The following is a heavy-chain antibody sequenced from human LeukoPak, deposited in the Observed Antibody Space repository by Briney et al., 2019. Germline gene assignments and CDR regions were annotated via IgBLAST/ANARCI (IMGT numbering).Heavy chain of an antibody. V-gene: IGHV3-53*01. CDR3: ARVLWNGDYPRFDY. CDR2: IYSGGTT. CDR1: GFTVSSNY. D-gene: IGHD4-17*01. J-gene: IGHJ4*02. Sequence: GGSLRLSCAASGFTVSSNYMNWVRKAPGQGLEWVSIIYSGGTTYYADSVKGRFTISRDNSKNTLYLQMNSLRAEDTAVYYCARVLWNGDYPRFDYWGQGTLATVSS.